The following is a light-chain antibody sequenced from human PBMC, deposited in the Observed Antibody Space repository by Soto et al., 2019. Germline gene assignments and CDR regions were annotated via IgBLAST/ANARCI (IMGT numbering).Light chain of an antibody. V-gene: IGKV1-33*01. CDR2: DAS. CDR1: QDISNY. CDR3: QQYDTLPLT. J-gene: IGKJ4*01. Sequence: DIQMTQSPSSLSASVGDRVTITCQASQDISNYLNWYQQKPGKAPKLMIYDASNLETGVTSRFSGSGSGSDFTFTISSLQPEDMATYYCQQYDTLPLTFGGGTKVEIK.